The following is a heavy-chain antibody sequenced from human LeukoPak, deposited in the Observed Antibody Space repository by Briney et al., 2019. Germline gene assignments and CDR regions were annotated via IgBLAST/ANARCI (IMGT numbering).Heavy chain of an antibody. CDR3: ASGGGEIPAAMTAGFGY. Sequence: SQTLSLTCTVSGGSISSGGYYWSWIRQHPGKGLEWIGYIYYSGSTYYNPSLKGRVTISVDTSKNQFSLKLSSVTAADTAVYYCASGGGEIPAAMTAGFGYWGQGTLVTVSS. V-gene: IGHV4-31*03. CDR1: GGSISSGGYY. D-gene: IGHD2-2*01. CDR2: IYYSGST. J-gene: IGHJ4*02.